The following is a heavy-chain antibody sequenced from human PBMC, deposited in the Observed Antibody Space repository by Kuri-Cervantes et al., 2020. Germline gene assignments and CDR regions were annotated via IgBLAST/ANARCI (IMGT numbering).Heavy chain of an antibody. Sequence: ASVKVSCKASGGTFSSYAISWVRQDPGQGLEWMGWISAYNGDANYAQKPQGRVTMTTDTSTSTAYMELRSLKSDDTAVYYCARDSEWATICYYWGQGTLVTVSS. D-gene: IGHD2-2*01. CDR3: ARDSEWATICYY. CDR1: GGTFSSYA. CDR2: ISAYNGDA. J-gene: IGHJ4*02. V-gene: IGHV1-18*01.